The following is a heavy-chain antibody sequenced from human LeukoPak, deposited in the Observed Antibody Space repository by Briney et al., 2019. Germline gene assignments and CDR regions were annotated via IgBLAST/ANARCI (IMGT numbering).Heavy chain of an antibody. CDR2: INHDGSSK. Sequence: GGSLRLSCATSGFTFTTFWMHWVRQAPGKGLVWVSRINHDGSSKNYADSVKGRFTISRDNAKNTVYLQMNSLRAEDTAVYYCARDNDSRDPPHFDYWGQGTLVTVSS. V-gene: IGHV3-74*01. CDR3: ARDNDSRDPPHFDY. CDR1: GFTFTTFW. D-gene: IGHD3-16*01. J-gene: IGHJ4*02.